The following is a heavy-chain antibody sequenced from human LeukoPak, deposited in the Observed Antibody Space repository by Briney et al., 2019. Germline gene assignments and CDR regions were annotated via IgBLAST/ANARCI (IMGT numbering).Heavy chain of an antibody. V-gene: IGHV3-74*01. CDR3: VRDGDGDYPVDS. CDR2: IDSYGSGT. Sequence: PGGSLRLSCAASGFRFSSYWMHWVRQAPGKGLVWVSRIDSYGSGTTYADSVKGRFTNSRDNAKNTLYLQMNSLSAEDTAIYYCVRDGDGDYPVDSWGQGTLVTVSS. CDR1: GFRFSSYW. D-gene: IGHD4-17*01. J-gene: IGHJ4*02.